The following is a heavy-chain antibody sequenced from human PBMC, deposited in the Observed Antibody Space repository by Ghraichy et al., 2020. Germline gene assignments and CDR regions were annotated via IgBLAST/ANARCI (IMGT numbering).Heavy chain of an antibody. CDR3: ARAPLFPPWMYDF. J-gene: IGHJ4*02. CDR1: GGAFVDYY. CDR2: ITYGGAV. D-gene: IGHD2-2*03. V-gene: IGHV4-34*01. Sequence: SLTCAVYGGAFVDYYWSWIRQTPGKGLEWIGEITYGGAVNYNPSLQSRAVISMDTTRKQFFLKLTSVTAADAAVYFCARAPLFPPWMYDFWGQGTLVTVSS.